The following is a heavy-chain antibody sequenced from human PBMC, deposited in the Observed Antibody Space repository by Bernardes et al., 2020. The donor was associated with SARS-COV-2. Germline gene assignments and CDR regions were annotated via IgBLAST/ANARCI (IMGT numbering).Heavy chain of an antibody. J-gene: IGHJ6*02. D-gene: IGHD3-10*01. CDR2: MNPSSGNT. V-gene: IGHV1-8*01. Sequence: ASVEVSCRASGYTFTNYDINWLRQDTGQGLEWMGRMNPSSGNTDYAHKFQGRFTMTRITVTSTAYLELSSLRSEDTAIYYCARTFGDLFYYGMDVWGQGTTVTVSS. CDR1: GYTFTNYD. CDR3: ARTFGDLFYYGMDV.